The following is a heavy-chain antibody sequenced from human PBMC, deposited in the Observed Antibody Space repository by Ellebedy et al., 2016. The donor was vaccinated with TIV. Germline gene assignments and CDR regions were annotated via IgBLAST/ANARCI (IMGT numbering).Heavy chain of an antibody. CDR1: GGSISSGGYS. D-gene: IGHD5-12*01. CDR2: IYHSGST. Sequence: SETLSLXCAVSGGSISSGGYSWSWIRQPPGKGLEWIGYIYHSGSTNYNPSLKSRVTMSVDTSKNQFSLKLSSVTAADTAVYYCARGGYDQDYWGQGTLVTVSS. V-gene: IGHV4-30-2*01. CDR3: ARGGYDQDY. J-gene: IGHJ4*02.